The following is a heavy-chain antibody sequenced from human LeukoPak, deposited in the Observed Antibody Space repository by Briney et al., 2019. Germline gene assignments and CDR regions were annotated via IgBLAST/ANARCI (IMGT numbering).Heavy chain of an antibody. V-gene: IGHV3-30*18. J-gene: IGHJ4*02. Sequence: PGGSLRLSCAASGFTFSSYGMHWVRQAPGKGLEWVAVISYDGSNKYYADSVKGRFTISRDNSKNTLYLQMNSLRAEDTAVYYCAKSPRIQWLGGHFDYWGQGTLVTVSS. CDR3: AKSPRIQWLGGHFDY. CDR2: ISYDGSNK. D-gene: IGHD6-19*01. CDR1: GFTFSSYG.